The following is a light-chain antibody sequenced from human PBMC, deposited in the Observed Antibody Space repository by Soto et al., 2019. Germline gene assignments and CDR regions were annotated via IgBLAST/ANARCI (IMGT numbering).Light chain of an antibody. V-gene: IGLV3-1*01. CDR2: QDS. J-gene: IGLJ1*01. CDR1: KLGDKY. CDR3: QAWDSSIGDV. Sequence: SYELTQPPSVSVSPGQTASITCSGDKLGDKYACWYQQKPGQSPVLVIYQDSKRPSGIPERFSGSNSGNTATLTISGTQAMDEADYYYQAWDSSIGDVFGTGTKVTVL.